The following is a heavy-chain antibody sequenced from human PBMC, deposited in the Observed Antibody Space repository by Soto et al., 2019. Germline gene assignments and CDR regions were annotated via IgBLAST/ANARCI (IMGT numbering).Heavy chain of an antibody. V-gene: IGHV1-69*13. Sequence: VKVSCKASGGTFSSYAIIWVRQAPGQVLEWMGGIIPIFGTANYAQKFQGRVTITADESTSTAYMELTSLRSEDTAVYYCAGIAVSGYGWFDHWGQGTLFTVSS. CDR1: GGTFSSYA. CDR2: IIPIFGTA. D-gene: IGHD6-19*01. J-gene: IGHJ5*02. CDR3: AGIAVSGYGWFDH.